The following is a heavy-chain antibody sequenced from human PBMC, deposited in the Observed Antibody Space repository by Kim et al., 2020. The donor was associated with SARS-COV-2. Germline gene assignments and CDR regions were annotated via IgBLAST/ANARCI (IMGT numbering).Heavy chain of an antibody. D-gene: IGHD2-2*01. CDR1: GGTFSSYA. CDR2: IIPILGIA. Sequence: SVKVSCKASGGTFSSYAISWVRQAPGQGLEWMGRIIPILGIANYAQKFQGRVTITADKSTSTAYMELSSLRSEDTAVYYCARDRLGDIVVVPAAKGWNWFDPWGQGTLVTVSS. J-gene: IGHJ5*02. V-gene: IGHV1-69*04. CDR3: ARDRLGDIVVVPAAKGWNWFDP.